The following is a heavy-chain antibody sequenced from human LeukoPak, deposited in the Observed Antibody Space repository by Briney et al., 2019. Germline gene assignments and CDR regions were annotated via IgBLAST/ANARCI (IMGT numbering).Heavy chain of an antibody. CDR3: ALSIAVAGTGGGCFDY. D-gene: IGHD6-19*01. CDR1: GFTFSSYA. V-gene: IGHV3-23*01. J-gene: IGHJ4*02. CDR2: ISGSGGST. Sequence: GGSLRLSCAASGFTFSSYAMSWVRQAPGKGLEWVSAISGSGGSTYYADSVKGRFTISRDNSKNTLYLQMNSLRAEDTAVYYCALSIAVAGTGGGCFDYWGQGTLVTVSS.